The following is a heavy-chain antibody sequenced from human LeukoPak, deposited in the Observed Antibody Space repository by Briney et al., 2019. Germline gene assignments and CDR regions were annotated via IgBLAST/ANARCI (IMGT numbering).Heavy chain of an antibody. CDR2: INHSGST. V-gene: IGHV4-34*01. Sequence: SETLSLTCAVYGGSFSGYYWSWIRQPPGKGLEWIGEINHSGSTNYNPSLKSRVTISVDTSKNQFSLKLSSVTAADTAVYYCARIGPRYSSGWYWGGGQRTQGYYYYGMDVWGQGTTVTVSS. CDR1: GGSFSGYY. D-gene: IGHD6-19*01. CDR3: ARIGPRYSSGWYWGGGQRTQGYYYYGMDV. J-gene: IGHJ6*02.